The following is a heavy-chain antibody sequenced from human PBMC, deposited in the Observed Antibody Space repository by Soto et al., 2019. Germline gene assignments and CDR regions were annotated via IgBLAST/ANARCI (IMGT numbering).Heavy chain of an antibody. J-gene: IGHJ6*02. CDR1: GFTASVNL. Sequence: PGGSLRLSCAASGFTASVNLMNWVRQAPGKGLEWVSVINNGGSTDYADSVKGRFTISRDISRNTLHLQMDRLRAEDTAVYYCVRENYYYGMDVWGQGT. V-gene: IGHV3-66*01. CDR3: VRENYYYGMDV. CDR2: INNGGST.